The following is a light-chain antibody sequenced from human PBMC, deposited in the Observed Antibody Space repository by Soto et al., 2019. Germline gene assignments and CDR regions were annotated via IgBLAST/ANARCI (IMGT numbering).Light chain of an antibody. CDR1: QSVSSS. CDR2: DTS. Sequence: EIVVTQSPATLSVSPGERVTLSCRASQSVSSSLAWYQQRPGQAPRLLIYDTSTRAAGISARFSGSGSGTELTLTISSLQSEDFAVYYCQQYIDWPPGTFGQGTKVDIK. V-gene: IGKV3-15*01. CDR3: QQYIDWPPGT. J-gene: IGKJ1*01.